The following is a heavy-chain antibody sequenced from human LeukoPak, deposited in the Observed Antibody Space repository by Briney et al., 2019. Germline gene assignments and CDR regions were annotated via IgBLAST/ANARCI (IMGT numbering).Heavy chain of an antibody. D-gene: IGHD3-9*01. CDR1: GFTFSDYA. CDR3: ANAYRSFDDTASMDV. J-gene: IGHJ6*02. V-gene: IGHV3-23*01. Sequence: PGGSLRLSCAASGFTFSDYAMTWVRQAPGKGLEWVSAISGTGGNTFYVDSVKGRFTISRDKSRNTLYLQMNSLRVEDTALYYCANAYRSFDDTASMDVWGQGTTVTVSS. CDR2: ISGTGGNT.